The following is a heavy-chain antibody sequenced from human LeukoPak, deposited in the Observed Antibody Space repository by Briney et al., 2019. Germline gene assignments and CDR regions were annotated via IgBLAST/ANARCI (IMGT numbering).Heavy chain of an antibody. J-gene: IGHJ3*02. V-gene: IGHV1-69*01. CDR2: IIPIFGTA. Sequence: ASVKVSCKASVGTFSSYAISWVRQAPGQGLDWMGGIIPIFGTANYAQKFEGRVTITADESTRTAYVELSSLRSEDTAVYYCQWIQLWLKEDAFDIWGQGTMVTVSS. D-gene: IGHD5-18*01. CDR1: VGTFSSYA. CDR3: QWIQLWLKEDAFDI.